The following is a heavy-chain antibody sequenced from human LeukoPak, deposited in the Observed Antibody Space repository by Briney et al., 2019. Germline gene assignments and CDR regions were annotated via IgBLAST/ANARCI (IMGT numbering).Heavy chain of an antibody. V-gene: IGHV4-39*07. CDR2: IYYSGST. CDR3: ARGGEMATNIDY. CDR1: GGSISSSSYY. J-gene: IGHJ4*02. D-gene: IGHD5-24*01. Sequence: SETLSLTCTVSGGSISSSSYYWGWIRQPPGKGLEWIGSIYYSGSTYYNPSLKSRVTISVDTSKNQFSLKLSSVTAADTAVYYCARGGEMATNIDYWGQGTLVTVSS.